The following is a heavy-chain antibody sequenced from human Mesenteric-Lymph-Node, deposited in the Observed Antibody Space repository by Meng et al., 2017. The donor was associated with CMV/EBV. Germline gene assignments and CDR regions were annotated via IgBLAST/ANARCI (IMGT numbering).Heavy chain of an antibody. D-gene: IGHD4-17*01. CDR2: MYYSGST. Sequence: SETLSLTCTVSGGSIYTENYYWAWIRQPPGKTLEWIGSMYYSGSTNYDPSLKSRVAISADTSKNQFSLKLNSVTAADSALYYCAREGHYGDYVDYWGQGTLVTVSS. V-gene: IGHV4-39*07. CDR1: GGSIYTENYY. CDR3: AREGHYGDYVDY. J-gene: IGHJ4*02.